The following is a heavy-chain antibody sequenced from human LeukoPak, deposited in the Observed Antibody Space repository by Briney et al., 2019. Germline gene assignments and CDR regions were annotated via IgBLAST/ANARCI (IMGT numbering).Heavy chain of an antibody. V-gene: IGHV4-30-4*01. J-gene: IGHJ4*02. CDR1: GGPISSGDYY. CDR2: IYYSGST. CDR3: ARGGYSYGFVLDY. D-gene: IGHD5-18*01. Sequence: PSETLSLTCTVSGGPISSGDYYWSWIRQPPGKGLEWIGYIYYSGSTYYNPSLKSRVTISVDTSKNQFSLKLSSVTAADTAVYYCARGGYSYGFVLDYWGQGTLVTVSS.